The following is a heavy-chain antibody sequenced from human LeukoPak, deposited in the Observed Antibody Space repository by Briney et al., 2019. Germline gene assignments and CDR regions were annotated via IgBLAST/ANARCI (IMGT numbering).Heavy chain of an antibody. D-gene: IGHD5-18*01. Sequence: SVKVSCKASGGTFSSHAISWVRQAPGQGLEWMGGIIPIFGTANYAQKFQGRVTITTDESTSTAYMELSSLRSEDTAVYYCASDTAMATFDYWGQGTLVTVSS. V-gene: IGHV1-69*05. CDR2: IIPIFGTA. CDR1: GGTFSSHA. CDR3: ASDTAMATFDY. J-gene: IGHJ4*02.